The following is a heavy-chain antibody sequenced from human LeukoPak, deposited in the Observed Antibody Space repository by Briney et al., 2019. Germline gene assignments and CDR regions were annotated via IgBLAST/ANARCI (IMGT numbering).Heavy chain of an antibody. CDR1: GFTVSSNS. CDR2: IYNGGST. CDR3: ATQGAYCGGDCYSEY. D-gene: IGHD2-21*01. J-gene: IGHJ4*02. Sequence: GGSLRLSCAASGFTVSSNSMSWVRQAPGKGLEWVSVIYNGGSTYYADSVKGRFTISRDNSKNTLYLQMNSLRAEDTAVYYCATQGAYCGGDCYSEYWGQGTLVTVSS. V-gene: IGHV3-53*01.